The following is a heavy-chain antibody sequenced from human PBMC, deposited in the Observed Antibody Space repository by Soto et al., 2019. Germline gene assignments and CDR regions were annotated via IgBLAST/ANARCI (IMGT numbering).Heavy chain of an antibody. J-gene: IGHJ4*02. CDR1: GFTFSSYA. CDR2: ISSNGGST. V-gene: IGHV3-64*01. D-gene: IGHD6-6*01. Sequence: GGSLRLSCAASGFTFSSYAMHWVRQAPGKGLEYVSAISSNGGSTYYANSVKGRFTISRDNSKNTLYLQMGSLRAEDMAVYYCARDPYSSSSTYFDYWGQGTLVTVSS. CDR3: ARDPYSSSSTYFDY.